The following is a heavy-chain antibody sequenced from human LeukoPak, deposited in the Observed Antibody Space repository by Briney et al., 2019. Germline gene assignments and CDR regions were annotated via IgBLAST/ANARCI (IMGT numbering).Heavy chain of an antibody. CDR1: EFTFSSYD. V-gene: IGHV3-23*01. J-gene: IGHJ4*02. CDR3: ARRTSGSFDQ. D-gene: IGHD3-22*01. CDR2: ITGSGTGT. Sequence: PGGSLRLSCAASEFTFSSYDMNWVRQAPGKRLEWVSTITGSGTGTFYADSVKGRFTISRDNSKNTLYLQMDTLRAEDTAVYYCARRTSGSFDQWGQGILVTVSS.